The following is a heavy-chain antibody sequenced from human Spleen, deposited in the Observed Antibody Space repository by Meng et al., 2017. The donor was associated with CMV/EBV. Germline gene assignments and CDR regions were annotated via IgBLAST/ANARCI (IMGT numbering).Heavy chain of an antibody. CDR1: GGSISSSSYY. CDR2: IYYSGST. D-gene: IGHD6-19*01. V-gene: IGHV4-39*07. Sequence: LRLSCTVSGGSISSSSYYWGWIRQPPGKGLEWIGCIYYSGSTYYNPSLKSRVTISVDTSKNQFSLKLSSVTAADTAVYYCARERGGWYSYDAFDIWGQGTMVTVSS. CDR3: ARERGGWYSYDAFDI. J-gene: IGHJ3*02.